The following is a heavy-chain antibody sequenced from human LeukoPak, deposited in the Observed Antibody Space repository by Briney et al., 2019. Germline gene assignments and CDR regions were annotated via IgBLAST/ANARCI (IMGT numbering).Heavy chain of an antibody. Sequence: ASVKVSCKASGYTFTGYYMHWVRQAPGQGLEWMGWINPSGGSTSYAQKFQGRVTMTRDMSTSTVYMELSSLRSEDTAVYYCARSYCSSTSCYVVVDWFDPWGQGTLVTVSS. J-gene: IGHJ5*02. D-gene: IGHD2-2*01. V-gene: IGHV1-46*01. CDR1: GYTFTGYY. CDR3: ARSYCSSTSCYVVVDWFDP. CDR2: INPSGGST.